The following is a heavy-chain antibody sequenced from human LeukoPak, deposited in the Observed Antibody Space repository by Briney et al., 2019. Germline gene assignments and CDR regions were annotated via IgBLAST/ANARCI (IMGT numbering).Heavy chain of an antibody. CDR3: ARSDFADYYYYGMDV. CDR2: IYYSGST. CDR1: GGSISNYY. V-gene: IGHV4-59*01. J-gene: IGHJ6*02. D-gene: IGHD2-21*01. Sequence: SETLSLTCTVSGGSISNYYWSWIRQPPGKGLEWIGYIYYSGSTNYNPSLKSRVTISVDTSKNQFSLKLSSVTAADTAVYYCARSDFADYYYYGMDVWGQGTTVTVSS.